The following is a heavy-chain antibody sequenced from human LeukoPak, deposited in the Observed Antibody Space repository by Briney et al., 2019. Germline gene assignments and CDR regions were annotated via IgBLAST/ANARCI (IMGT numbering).Heavy chain of an antibody. J-gene: IGHJ6*03. V-gene: IGHV3-21*01. CDR2: ITGNSKST. CDR3: VREGSGSTHYMDV. Sequence: GGSLRLSCATSGFTFSSHDMNWVRQAPGKGLEWVSSITGNSKSTDYAESLKGRFAISRDNAKNSLFLQMDSLRVEDTAVYYCVREGSGSTHYMDVWGKGTTVTVSS. CDR1: GFTFSSHD. D-gene: IGHD3-10*01.